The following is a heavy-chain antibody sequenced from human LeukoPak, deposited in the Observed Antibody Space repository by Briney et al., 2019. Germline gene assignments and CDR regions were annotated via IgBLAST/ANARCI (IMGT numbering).Heavy chain of an antibody. J-gene: IGHJ4*02. CDR2: IYYSGST. Sequence: SETLSLTCTVSGGSISSYYWSWIRQPPGKGLEWIGYIYYSGSTNYNPSLKSRVTISVDTSKNQFSLKLSSVTAADTAVYDCARRALGSGYYYFDYWGQGTLVTVSS. CDR3: ARRALGSGYYYFDY. CDR1: GGSISSYY. V-gene: IGHV4-59*08. D-gene: IGHD3-22*01.